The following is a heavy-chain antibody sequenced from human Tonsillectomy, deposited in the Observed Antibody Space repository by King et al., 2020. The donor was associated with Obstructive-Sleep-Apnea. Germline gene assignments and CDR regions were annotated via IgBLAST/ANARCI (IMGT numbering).Heavy chain of an antibody. J-gene: IGHJ4*02. V-gene: IGHV3-23*04. CDR1: EFTFASYG. D-gene: IGHD5-12*01. Sequence: QLVQSGGGLVQPGGSLRLSCEASEFTFASYGMSWVRQAPGKGLEWLSTISGSGDTTYYDDSVKGRFIISRDNSKDILYLQMNSLRDDDTAEYYCGAGGGYHYEGCFDYWGQRTLVSVSS. CDR2: ISGSGDTT. CDR3: GAGGGYHYEGCFDY.